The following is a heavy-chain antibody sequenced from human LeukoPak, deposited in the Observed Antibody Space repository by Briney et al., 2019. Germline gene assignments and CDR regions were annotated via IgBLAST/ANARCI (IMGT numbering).Heavy chain of an antibody. D-gene: IGHD4/OR15-4a*01. Sequence: SETLSLTCTVSGGSISSGGYYWSWIRQHPGKGLEWIGYIYYSGSTYYNPSLKSRVTISVDTSKNQFSLKLSSVTAADTAVYYCARQSTIKAFDIWGQGTMVTVSS. V-gene: IGHV4-31*03. CDR2: IYYSGST. J-gene: IGHJ3*02. CDR1: GGSISSGGYY. CDR3: ARQSTIKAFDI.